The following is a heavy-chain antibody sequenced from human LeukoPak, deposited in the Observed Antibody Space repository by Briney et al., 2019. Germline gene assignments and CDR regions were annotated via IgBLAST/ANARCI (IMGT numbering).Heavy chain of an antibody. CDR3: ARDREARVVVVAATANWFDP. CDR2: IYTSGST. D-gene: IGHD2-15*01. CDR1: GGSISSYY. Sequence: PSETLSLTCTVSGGSISSYYWSWIRQPAGKGLEWIGRIYTSGSTNYNPSLKSRVTMSVDTSKNQFSLKLSSVTAADTAVYYCARDREARVVVVAATANWFDPWGQGTLVTVSS. J-gene: IGHJ5*02. V-gene: IGHV4-4*07.